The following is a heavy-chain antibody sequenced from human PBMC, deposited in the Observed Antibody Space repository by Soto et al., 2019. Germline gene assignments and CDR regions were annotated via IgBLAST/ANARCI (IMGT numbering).Heavy chain of an antibody. CDR2: IYHSGNT. CDR3: ARLSASSKLRGVVIN. D-gene: IGHD3-10*01. V-gene: IGHV4-4*02. Sequence: QVHLQESGPDLVRPSETLSLTCSFFGGSISSDNWWSWVRQTPGKGLEWIGEIYHSGNTNYNPSLKSRVTISVDKSKNQCSLKVTSVTVADTALYYCARLSASSKLRGVVINWGQGTLVTVSS. CDR1: GGSISSDNW. J-gene: IGHJ4*02.